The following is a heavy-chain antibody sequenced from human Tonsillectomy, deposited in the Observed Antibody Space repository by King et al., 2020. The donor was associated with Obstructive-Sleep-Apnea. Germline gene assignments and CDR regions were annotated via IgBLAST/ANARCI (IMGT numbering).Heavy chain of an antibody. CDR2: ISWNSGSI. D-gene: IGHD2-2*01. Sequence: VQLVESGGGLVQPGRSLRLSCAASGFTFDDYAMHWVRQAPGKGLEWVSGISWNSGSIGYAYSVKGRFTISRDNAKNSLYLQMNSLRAEDTALYFCAKGDIVVVPAAGIDYWGQGTLVTVSS. CDR1: GFTFDDYA. V-gene: IGHV3-9*01. CDR3: AKGDIVVVPAAGIDY. J-gene: IGHJ4*02.